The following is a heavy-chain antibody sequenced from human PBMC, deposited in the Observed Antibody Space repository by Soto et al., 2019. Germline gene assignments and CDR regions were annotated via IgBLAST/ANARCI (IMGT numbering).Heavy chain of an antibody. V-gene: IGHV4-61*01. CDR1: GDAITCSRCY. Sequence: XGTLSLTCTIPGDAITCSRCYWSLIRQPPGKEPEWIGYIFHTGDTNYNPSLRSRITMSVDTSRHQLSMRLTSVTAADTAVYYCARDQPYGDSRASDIWGQGTAVTVSS. CDR2: IFHTGDT. D-gene: IGHD4-17*01. CDR3: ARDQPYGDSRASDI. J-gene: IGHJ3*02.